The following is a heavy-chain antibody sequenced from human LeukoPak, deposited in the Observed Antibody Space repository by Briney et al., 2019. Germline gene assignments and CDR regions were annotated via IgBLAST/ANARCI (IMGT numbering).Heavy chain of an antibody. V-gene: IGHV4-39*01. CDR2: IYYNGST. CDR1: CGSISSSSYY. J-gene: IGHJ4*02. D-gene: IGHD6-19*01. CDR3: ARRRLGWYSVDS. Sequence: SETLSLTCTVSCGSISSSSYYWGWIRQPPGKGLQWIGSIYYNGSTYYNPSLKSRVTVSVDTSKNQFSLSLSSVTAADTAVYYCARRRLGWYSVDSWGQGTLVTVSS.